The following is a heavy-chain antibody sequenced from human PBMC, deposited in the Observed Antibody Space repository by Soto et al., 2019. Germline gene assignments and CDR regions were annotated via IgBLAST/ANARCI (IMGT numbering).Heavy chain of an antibody. Sequence: QVQLVQSGAEVKKPGASVKVSCKASGYTFSTYGISWVRQAPGQGLEWMGWISVYNGNTKYAQKLQGGVTMTADTSTSTAYMELRSLRSDDTAVYYCARSPNYYYYMDVWGKGTTVTVSS. V-gene: IGHV1-18*01. CDR3: ARSPNYYYYMDV. J-gene: IGHJ6*03. CDR1: GYTFSTYG. CDR2: ISVYNGNT.